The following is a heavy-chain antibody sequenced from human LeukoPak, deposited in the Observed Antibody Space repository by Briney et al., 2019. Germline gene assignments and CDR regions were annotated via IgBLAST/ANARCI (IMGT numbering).Heavy chain of an antibody. D-gene: IGHD3-16*01. Sequence: GESLKISCKGSGYSFSSYWIGWVRQMPGKGLEWMGTIHPADSDTRYSPSFQGQVTISADKSITTAYLQWSSLKASDIAMYYCARLGEVWGSYPYYYYAMDVWGQGTTVTVSS. CDR2: IHPADSDT. J-gene: IGHJ6*02. CDR1: GYSFSSYW. CDR3: ARLGEVWGSYPYYYYAMDV. V-gene: IGHV5-51*01.